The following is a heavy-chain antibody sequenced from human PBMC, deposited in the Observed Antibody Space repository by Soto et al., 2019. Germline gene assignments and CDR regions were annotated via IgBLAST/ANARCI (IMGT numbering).Heavy chain of an antibody. D-gene: IGHD2-15*01. CDR2: INPNSGGT. CDR1: GYTFTGSY. Sequence: ASVKVSCKASGYTFTGSYMHWVRQAPGRGLEWMGWINPNSGGTNYAQKFQGWVTMTRDTSISTAYMELSRLRSDDTAVYYCARDHNGYCSGGSCSGYYYYYMDVWGKGTTVTVSS. J-gene: IGHJ6*03. CDR3: ARDHNGYCSGGSCSGYYYYYMDV. V-gene: IGHV1-2*04.